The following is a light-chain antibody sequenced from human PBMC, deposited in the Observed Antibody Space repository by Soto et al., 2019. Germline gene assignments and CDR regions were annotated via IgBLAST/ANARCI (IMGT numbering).Light chain of an antibody. CDR2: EVS. V-gene: IGLV2-14*01. Sequence: QSVLTRPASLSGSPGQSITISCTGTSSDIGAYDYVSWFQQHPGKAPKLMIYEVSNRPSGVSNRFSGSKSGNTASLTISGLQAEDEADYYCSSYTSSSTYVFGTGTKVTVL. J-gene: IGLJ1*01. CDR3: SSYTSSSTYV. CDR1: SSDIGAYDY.